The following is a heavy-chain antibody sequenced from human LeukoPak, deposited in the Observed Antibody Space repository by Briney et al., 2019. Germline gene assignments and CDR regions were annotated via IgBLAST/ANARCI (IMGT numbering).Heavy chain of an antibody. J-gene: IGHJ4*02. Sequence: GGSLRLSCAASGFTFSSYAMHWVRQAPGKGLEWVAVISYDGSNKYYADSVKGQFTISRDNSKNTLYLQMNSPRAEDTAVYYCARESSTSCYDYWGQGTLVTVSS. CDR1: GFTFSSYA. D-gene: IGHD2-2*01. CDR2: ISYDGSNK. CDR3: ARESSTSCYDY. V-gene: IGHV3-30*04.